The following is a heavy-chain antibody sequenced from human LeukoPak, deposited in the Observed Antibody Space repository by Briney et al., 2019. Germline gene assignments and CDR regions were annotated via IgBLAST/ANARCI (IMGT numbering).Heavy chain of an antibody. CDR3: ARRGYSYGTQGHYYHYYMDV. J-gene: IGHJ6*03. CDR1: GCSISSYY. CDR2: IYYSGST. Sequence: SETLSLTCTVSGCSISSYYWSWIRQPPGKGLEWIGYIYYSGSTNYNPSLKSRVTISVDTSKNQFSLKLSSVTAADTAVYYCARRGYSYGTQGHYYHYYMDVWGKGTTVTVSS. V-gene: IGHV4-59*08. D-gene: IGHD5-18*01.